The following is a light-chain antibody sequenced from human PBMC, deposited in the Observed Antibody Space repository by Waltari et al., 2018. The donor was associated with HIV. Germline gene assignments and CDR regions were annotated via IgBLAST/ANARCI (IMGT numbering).Light chain of an antibody. V-gene: IGLV2-23*02. CDR2: EIN. CDR3: CSYAGRSTFVL. Sequence: QSALTQPASVSGSPGQSITISCNETSSDVSTYKLVSWYQQHPGKVPKLIIYEINTRPSGVSNRFSGSKSGNMASLTISGLQAEDEAFYHCCSYAGRSTFVLFGGGTKLTVL. J-gene: IGLJ2*01. CDR1: SSDVSTYKL.